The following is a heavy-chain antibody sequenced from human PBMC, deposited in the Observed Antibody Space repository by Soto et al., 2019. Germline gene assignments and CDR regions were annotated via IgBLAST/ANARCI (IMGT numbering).Heavy chain of an antibody. Sequence: PGGSLRLSCAASGFTFSSYGMHWVRQAPGKGLEWVAVISYDGSNKYYADSVKGRFTISRDNSKNTLYLQMNSLRAEDTAVYYCAKGSYGRAKYYYYGMDVWGQGTTVTVSS. CDR1: GFTFSSYG. J-gene: IGHJ6*02. V-gene: IGHV3-30*18. D-gene: IGHD1-1*01. CDR3: AKGSYGRAKYYYYGMDV. CDR2: ISYDGSNK.